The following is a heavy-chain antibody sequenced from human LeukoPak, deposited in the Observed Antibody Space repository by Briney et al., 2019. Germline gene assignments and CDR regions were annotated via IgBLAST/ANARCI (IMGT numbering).Heavy chain of an antibody. CDR3: ARDPPLSYDFWTAYYGMDV. J-gene: IGHJ6*02. CDR1: GFTFSSYA. Sequence: GGSLRLSCAASGFTFSSYAMHWVRQAPGKGLEWVAVISYDGSNKYYADSVKGRFTIARDNSKNTLYLQMNSLRAEDTAVYYCARDPPLSYDFWTAYYGMDVWGQGTTVTVSS. V-gene: IGHV3-30-3*01. D-gene: IGHD3-3*01. CDR2: ISYDGSNK.